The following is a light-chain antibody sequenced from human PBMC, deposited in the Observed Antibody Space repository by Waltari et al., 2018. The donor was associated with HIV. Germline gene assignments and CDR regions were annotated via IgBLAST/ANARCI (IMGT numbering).Light chain of an antibody. CDR2: SAS. Sequence: EIILTQSPATLSVSPGESATLSCRASRTVSTGSAWYQQRPGQAPRLLIYSASTSASVVPASVSASGSATEFTLTISTLQSEDFALYYCQEYNKWPPVTFGPGTRVDI. CDR3: QEYNKWPPVT. J-gene: IGKJ3*01. V-gene: IGKV3-15*01. CDR1: RTVSTG.